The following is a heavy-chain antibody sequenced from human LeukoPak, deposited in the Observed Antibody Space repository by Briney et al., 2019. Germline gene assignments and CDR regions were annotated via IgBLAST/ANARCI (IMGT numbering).Heavy chain of an antibody. V-gene: IGHV4-39*01. D-gene: IGHD3-22*01. J-gene: IGHJ4*02. CDR3: ARGQPDHLDTSGYWSAFDY. CDR2: FYYTGST. CDR1: GGSISSGPYY. Sequence: TSETLSLTCTVSGGSISSGPYYWVWIRQPPGKGLEWIGNFYYTGSTNYNPSLKSRLTISVDTSKNQFSLNLNSVTAADTAVYYCARGQPDHLDTSGYWSAFDYWGQGTLVTVSS.